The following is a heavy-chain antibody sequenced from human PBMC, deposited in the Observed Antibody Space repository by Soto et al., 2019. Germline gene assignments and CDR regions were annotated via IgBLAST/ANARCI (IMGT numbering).Heavy chain of an antibody. J-gene: IGHJ4*01. CDR2: TYYRSKLYY. CDR1: GDSVSSNSSG. V-gene: IGHV6-1*01. CDR3: ARGEQYSGRIFDY. Sequence: SQTLSLPCAITGDSVSSNSSGCSFVRQSPSRGLEWLGRTYYRSKLYYEYAVSVRGRITINPDTSKNQYSLQLNSVTPEDTAVYFCARGEQYSGRIFDYWGQGTLVTVSS. D-gene: IGHD1-26*01.